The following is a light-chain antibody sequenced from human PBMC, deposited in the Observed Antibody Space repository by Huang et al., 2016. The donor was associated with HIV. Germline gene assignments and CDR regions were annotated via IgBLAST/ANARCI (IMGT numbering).Light chain of an antibody. V-gene: IGKV4-1*01. CDR2: WAS. CDR1: KSVLYNSNNKNY. Sequence: DIVMTQSPDSLAVSLGERATINCKPNKSVLYNSNNKNYLAGYQHKPGQPPKLLIYWASTRESVVPDRFSGSGSGTNFTLTISSLQAEDVAVYYCQQYYNTPYAFGQGTKLEIK. J-gene: IGKJ2*01. CDR3: QQYYNTPYA.